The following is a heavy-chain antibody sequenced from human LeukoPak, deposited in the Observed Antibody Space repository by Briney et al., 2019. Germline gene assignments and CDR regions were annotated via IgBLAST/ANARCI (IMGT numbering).Heavy chain of an antibody. CDR2: INPNSGGT. J-gene: IGHJ4*02. Sequence: GASVKVSCKASGYTFTGYYMHWVRQAPGQGLEWMGWINPNSGGTNYAQKFQGRVTMTRDTSISTAYMELSRLRSDDTAVYYCARAPSYYYDSSGIRGYWGQGTLVTVSS. CDR1: GYTFTGYY. V-gene: IGHV1-2*02. D-gene: IGHD3-22*01. CDR3: ARAPSYYYDSSGIRGY.